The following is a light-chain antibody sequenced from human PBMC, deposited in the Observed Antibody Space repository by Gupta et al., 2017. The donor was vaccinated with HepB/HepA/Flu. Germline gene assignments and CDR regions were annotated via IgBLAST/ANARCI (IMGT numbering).Light chain of an antibody. Sequence: DIQMTQSPSSLSAFVGDRVTITCRASQNIDTCLNWYQQEGGRAPKLLIYNSSSLHSGVPSRFSGSGSGTDFTLTITSLQPEDFATYSCQQSYSTPLTFGGGTTVYIK. J-gene: IGKJ4*01. V-gene: IGKV1-39*01. CDR2: NSS. CDR3: QQSYSTPLT. CDR1: QNIDTC.